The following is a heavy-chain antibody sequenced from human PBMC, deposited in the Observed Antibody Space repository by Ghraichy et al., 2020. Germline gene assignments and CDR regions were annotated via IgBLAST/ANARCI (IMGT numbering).Heavy chain of an antibody. J-gene: IGHJ6*02. V-gene: IGHV3-30*18. CDR3: AKDSPLQGGYYYYYGMDV. CDR1: GFTFSSYG. Sequence: GGSLRLSCAASGFTFSSYGMHWVRQAPGKGLEWVAVISYDGSNKYYADSVKGRFTISRDNSKNTLYLQMNSLRAEDTAVYYCAKDSPLQGGYYYYYGMDVWGQGTTVTVSS. CDR2: ISYDGSNK. D-gene: IGHD3-16*01.